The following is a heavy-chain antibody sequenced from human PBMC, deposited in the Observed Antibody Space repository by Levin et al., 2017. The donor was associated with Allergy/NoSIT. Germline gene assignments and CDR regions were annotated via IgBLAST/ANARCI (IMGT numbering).Heavy chain of an antibody. D-gene: IGHD2-21*02. Sequence: LSLTCAASGFTFRDSYMSWIRQAPGKGLEWVSYISSSGSTIYYADSVKGRFTISRDNAKNSLYLQMNSLRAEDTAVYYCARDVTSPGHWGQGTLVTVSS. CDR2: ISSSGSTI. J-gene: IGHJ4*02. V-gene: IGHV3-11*01. CDR1: GFTFRDSY. CDR3: ARDVTSPGH.